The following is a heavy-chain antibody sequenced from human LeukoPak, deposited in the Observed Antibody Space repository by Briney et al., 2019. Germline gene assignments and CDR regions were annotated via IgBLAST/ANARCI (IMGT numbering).Heavy chain of an antibody. CDR2: MYSSGST. Sequence: SETLSLTCTVSGGSLSSGGYYWSWIRQHPGKGLEWIGYMYSSGSTYYNPSLNSRVTISVDTSKNQFSLKLSSVTAADTAVYYCARGRGGVTYYHYNYMDVWGKGTTVAVSS. CDR3: ARGRGGVTYYHYNYMDV. J-gene: IGHJ6*03. CDR1: GGSLSSGGYY. V-gene: IGHV4-31*03. D-gene: IGHD4-11*01.